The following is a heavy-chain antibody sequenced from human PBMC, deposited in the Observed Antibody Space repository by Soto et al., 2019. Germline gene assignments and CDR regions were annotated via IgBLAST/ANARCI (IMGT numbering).Heavy chain of an antibody. CDR2: ISGSAGST. J-gene: IGHJ5*02. V-gene: IGHV3-23*01. Sequence: GSLRLSCAASGFTFSTYAMSWVRQAPGKGLEWVSGISGSAGSTYYADSVKGRFTISRDNSKNALYLQMNSLRVEDTAVYYCAKVAATVTTLNWFDPWGQGTLVTVSS. CDR3: AKVAATVTTLNWFDP. D-gene: IGHD4-17*01. CDR1: GFTFSTYA.